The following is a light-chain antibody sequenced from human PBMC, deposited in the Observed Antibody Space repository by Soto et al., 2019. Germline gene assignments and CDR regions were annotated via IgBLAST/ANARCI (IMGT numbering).Light chain of an antibody. CDR2: DVR. CDR3: SSYTSVSTVV. V-gene: IGLV2-14*01. CDR1: RSDVGGYNY. J-gene: IGLJ2*01. Sequence: QSVLTQPASVSGSPGQSITISCTGTRSDVGGYNYVSWYQQNPGKAPKLMIYDVRNRPSGVSNRFSGSKSGNTASLTISGLQAEDEADYYCSSYTSVSTVVFGGGTKLTVL.